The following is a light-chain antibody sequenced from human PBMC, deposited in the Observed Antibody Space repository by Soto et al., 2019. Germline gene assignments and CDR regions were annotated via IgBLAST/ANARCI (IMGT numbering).Light chain of an antibody. J-gene: IGKJ5*01. CDR3: QQYGSSPIT. CDR1: QSVNTNY. V-gene: IGKV3-20*01. Sequence: EIVLTQSPGTLSLSPGERATLSCRASQSVNTNYLAWYQQKSGQAPRLLIYGASSRATGIPDRFSGSWSGTDFTLTISRLEPEDLAEYFCQQYGSSPITFGQGTRLEI. CDR2: GAS.